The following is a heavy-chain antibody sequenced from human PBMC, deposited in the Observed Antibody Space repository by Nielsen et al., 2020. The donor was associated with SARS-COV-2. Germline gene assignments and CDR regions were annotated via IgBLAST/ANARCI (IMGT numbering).Heavy chain of an antibody. J-gene: IGHJ3*02. CDR3: ARADCSSTSCYGGDAFDI. V-gene: IGHV4-39*07. CDR1: GGSISSSSYY. CDR2: IYYSGST. D-gene: IGHD2-2*01. Sequence: SETLSLTCTVSGGSISSSSYYWGWIRQPPGKGLEWIGSIYYSGSTYYNPSLKSRVTISVDTSKNQFSLKLSSVTAADTAVYYCARADCSSTSCYGGDAFDIWGQGTVVTVSS.